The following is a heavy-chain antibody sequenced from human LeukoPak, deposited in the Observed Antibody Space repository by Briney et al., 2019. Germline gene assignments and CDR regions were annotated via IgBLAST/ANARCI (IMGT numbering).Heavy chain of an antibody. J-gene: IGHJ4*02. CDR2: IIPIFGTA. Sequence: ASVKVSCKASGGTFSSYAISWVRQAPGQGLEWMGGIIPIFGTANYAQKFQVRVTITADESTSTAYMELSSLRSEDTAVYYCARDPRSLRYFDWSYFDYWGQGTLVTVSS. CDR1: GGTFSSYA. V-gene: IGHV1-69*13. D-gene: IGHD3-9*01. CDR3: ARDPRSLRYFDWSYFDY.